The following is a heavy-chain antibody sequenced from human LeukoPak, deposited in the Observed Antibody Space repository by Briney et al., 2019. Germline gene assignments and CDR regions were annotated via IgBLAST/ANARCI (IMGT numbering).Heavy chain of an antibody. D-gene: IGHD3-22*01. V-gene: IGHV3-30*18. Sequence: PGGSLRLSCAASGFTFSSYGMHWVRQAPGKGLEWVAVISYDGSNKYYADSVKGRFTISRDNSKNTLYLQMNSLRAEDTAVFYCAKDRHYYDSSGYSHFDYWGQGTLVTVSS. CDR2: ISYDGSNK. CDR3: AKDRHYYDSSGYSHFDY. J-gene: IGHJ4*02. CDR1: GFTFSSYG.